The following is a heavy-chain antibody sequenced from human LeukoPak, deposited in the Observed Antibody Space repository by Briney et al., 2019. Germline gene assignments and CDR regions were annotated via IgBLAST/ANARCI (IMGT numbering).Heavy chain of an antibody. CDR1: GGSFSGYY. J-gene: IGHJ6*02. Sequence: PSETLSLTCAVYGGSFSGYYWSWLRQPPGKGLEWIGEINHSGSTNYNPSLKSRVTISVDTSKNQFSLKLSSVTAADTAVYYCARPFPRHHIAVAGPRYYYYGMDVWGQGTTVTVSS. CDR3: ARPFPRHHIAVAGPRYYYYGMDV. D-gene: IGHD6-19*01. CDR2: INHSGST. V-gene: IGHV4-34*01.